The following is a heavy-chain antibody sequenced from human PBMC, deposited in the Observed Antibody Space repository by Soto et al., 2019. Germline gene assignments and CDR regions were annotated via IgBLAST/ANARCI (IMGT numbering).Heavy chain of an antibody. CDR1: GVSSTSFY. J-gene: IGHJ4*02. CDR2: IFDNGDG. V-gene: IGHV4-59*01. Sequence: PSETLSLTCTVSGVSSTSFYWSWVRQSPGKGLEWVGYIFDNGDGKYNASLMSRLTISINISTNEFSLRLKSVIAADTAMFYCARGWGTKCYYFHSWGQGTLVTVSS. D-gene: IGHD1-26*01. CDR3: ARGWGTKCYYFHS.